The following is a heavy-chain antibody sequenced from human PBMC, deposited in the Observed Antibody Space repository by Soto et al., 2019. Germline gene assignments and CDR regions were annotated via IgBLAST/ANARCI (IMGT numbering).Heavy chain of an antibody. CDR2: IFHGGNT. Sequence: SETLSLTSAVSGVFISSGNYWGWIRKPPGKGLEGFGSIFHGGNTYYNPSLKSRVTISVDMSKNQFSLKLNSVTAADTAVYYCARARWYDAFDVWGQGTVVTVSS. CDR1: GVFISSGNY. V-gene: IGHV4-38-2*01. CDR3: ARARWYDAFDV. D-gene: IGHD2-15*01. J-gene: IGHJ3*01.